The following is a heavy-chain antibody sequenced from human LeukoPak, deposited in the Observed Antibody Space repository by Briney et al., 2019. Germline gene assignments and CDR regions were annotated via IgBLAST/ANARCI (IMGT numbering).Heavy chain of an antibody. CDR2: IYYSGST. V-gene: IGHV4-59*01. J-gene: IGHJ4*02. CDR3: ARGLQLWSYYFDY. CDR1: GGSISSYY. Sequence: SETLPLTCTVSGGSISSYYWSWIRQPPGKGLEWIGYIYYSGSTNYNPSLKSRVTISVDTSKNQFSLKLSSVTAADTAVYYCARGLQLWSYYFDYWGQGTLVTVSS. D-gene: IGHD5-18*01.